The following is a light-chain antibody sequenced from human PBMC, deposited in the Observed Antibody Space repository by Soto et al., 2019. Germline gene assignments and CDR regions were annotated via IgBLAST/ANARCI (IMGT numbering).Light chain of an antibody. J-gene: IGLJ2*01. Sequence: QSALTQPASVSGSPGQSITISCTGTSSDVGAHNFVSWYQQHPGKAPKLIFYEISNRPPGLSDRFSGSKSGTTASLTISGLQAEDEADYFCSSYTPNTTLLFGGGTKLTVL. CDR3: SSYTPNTTLL. CDR2: EIS. V-gene: IGLV2-14*01. CDR1: SSDVGAHNF.